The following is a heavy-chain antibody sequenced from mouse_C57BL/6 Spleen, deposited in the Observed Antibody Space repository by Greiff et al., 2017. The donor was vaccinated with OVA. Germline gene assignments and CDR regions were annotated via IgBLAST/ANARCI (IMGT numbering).Heavy chain of an antibody. CDR3: ARNGNYYFDY. V-gene: IGHV2-2*01. D-gene: IGHD2-1*01. CDR1: GFSLTSYG. CDR2: IWSGGST. Sequence: QVQLQQSGPGLVQPSQSLSITCTVSGFSLTSYGVHWVRQSPGKGLEWLGVIWSGGSTDYNAAFISRLSISKENSKSQVFFTMNSLQADDTAIYYCARNGNYYFDYWGQGTTLTVSS. J-gene: IGHJ2*01.